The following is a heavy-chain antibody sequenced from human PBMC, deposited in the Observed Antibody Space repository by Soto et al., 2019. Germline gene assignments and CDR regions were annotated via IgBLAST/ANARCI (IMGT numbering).Heavy chain of an antibody. V-gene: IGHV4-31*03. D-gene: IGHD3-16*01. CDR1: GGSINYSGYH. CDR2: IYYSGTT. CDR3: ASSTYDYVGC. Sequence: SETLSLTCTVSGGSINYSGYHWSWIRQHPGKGLEWIGYIYYSGTTNYNPSLKGRVTISVDTSRNQFSLKLTSVTAADTAVYFCASSTYDYVGCWGHGTLVTVSS. J-gene: IGHJ4*01.